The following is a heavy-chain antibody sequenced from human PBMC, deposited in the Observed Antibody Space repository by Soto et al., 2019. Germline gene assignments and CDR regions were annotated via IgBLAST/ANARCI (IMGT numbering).Heavy chain of an antibody. Sequence: ASVKVSCKASGDTFSFYTINWVRQAPGLGLEWMGRVNPILSMSNYAQKFQGRVTMTADKSTSTAYMELRSLRSEDTAVYYCTTDRGIMAMVIFGSWGQGTLVTVSS. D-gene: IGHD2-8*01. CDR1: GDTFSFYT. CDR2: VNPILSMS. V-gene: IGHV1-69*04. CDR3: TTDRGIMAMVIFGS. J-gene: IGHJ4*02.